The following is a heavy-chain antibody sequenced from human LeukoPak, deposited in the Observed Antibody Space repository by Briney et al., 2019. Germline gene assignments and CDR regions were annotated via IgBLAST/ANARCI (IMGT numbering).Heavy chain of an antibody. CDR1: GFTFSSYG. J-gene: IGHJ4*02. Sequence: PGRSLRLSCAASGFTFSSYGMHWVGQAPGEGLEGGAVISYDGSNKYYADSVKGRFPISRDNSKNTLYLQMNSLRAEDTAVYYCAKDGPAYSYGDLDYWGQGTLVTVSS. CDR3: AKDGPAYSYGDLDY. V-gene: IGHV3-30*18. CDR2: ISYDGSNK. D-gene: IGHD5-18*01.